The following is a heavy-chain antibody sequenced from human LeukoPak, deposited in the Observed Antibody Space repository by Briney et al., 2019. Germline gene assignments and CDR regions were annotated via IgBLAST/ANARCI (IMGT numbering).Heavy chain of an antibody. J-gene: IGHJ5*02. CDR1: GGSMSNYW. V-gene: IGHV4-59*08. CDR2: IHYDGST. D-gene: IGHD2-2*02. Sequence: KPSETLSLTCTVSGGSMSNYWWNWIRQPPGKGLEWIGYIHYDGSTYYNPALNSRVTISIDTSKNQFSLKLNSVTAADTAVYYCARRLCSSLTCNIGPSGNWLDPWGQGTLVTVSS. CDR3: ARRLCSSLTCNIGPSGNWLDP.